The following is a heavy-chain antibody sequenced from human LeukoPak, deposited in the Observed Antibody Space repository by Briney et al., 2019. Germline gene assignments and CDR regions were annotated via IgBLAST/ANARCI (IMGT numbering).Heavy chain of an antibody. V-gene: IGHV3-7*01. CDR3: ARIRGVIIIPYDY. D-gene: IGHD3-10*01. CDR2: IKQDGSEK. Sequence: GGSLRLSCAASGFTFSSYWMSWVRQAPGKGLEWVASIKQDGSEKYYVDSVKGRFTISRDNAKNSLYLQMNSLRAEDTAVYYCARIRGVIIIPYDYWGQGTLVTVSS. J-gene: IGHJ4*02. CDR1: GFTFSSYW.